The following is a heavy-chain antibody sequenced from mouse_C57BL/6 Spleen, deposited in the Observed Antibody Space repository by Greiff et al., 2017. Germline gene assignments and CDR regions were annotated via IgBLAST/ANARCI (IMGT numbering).Heavy chain of an antibody. J-gene: IGHJ4*01. V-gene: IGHV14-4*01. CDR1: GFNIKDDY. CDR3: TTFYFYYAMDY. CDR2: IDPENGDT. D-gene: IGHD2-1*01. Sequence: VQLQQSGAELVRPGASVKLSCTASGFNIKDDYMHWVQQRPEQGLEWIGWIDPENGDTEYASKFQGKATITADTSSNTAYLQLSSLTSEDTAVYYCTTFYFYYAMDYWGQGTSVTVSS.